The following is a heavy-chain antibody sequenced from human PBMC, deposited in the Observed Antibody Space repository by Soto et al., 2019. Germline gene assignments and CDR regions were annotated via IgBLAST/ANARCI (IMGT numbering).Heavy chain of an antibody. CDR1: GFTFSNAW. CDR3: NCPSHQLLWADAFDI. Sequence: GGSLRLSCAASGFTFSNAWMSWVRQAPGKGLEWVGRIKSKTDGGTTDYAAPVKGRFTISRDDSKNTLYLQMNSLKTEDTAVYYCNCPSHQLLWADAFDIWGQGTMVTVSS. V-gene: IGHV3-15*01. CDR2: IKSKTDGGTT. J-gene: IGHJ3*02. D-gene: IGHD2-2*01.